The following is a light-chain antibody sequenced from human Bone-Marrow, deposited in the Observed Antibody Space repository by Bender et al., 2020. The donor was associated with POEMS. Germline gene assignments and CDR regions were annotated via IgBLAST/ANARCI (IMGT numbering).Light chain of an antibody. CDR3: QTWGTGIHV. J-gene: IGLJ2*01. CDR1: SGHSSNA. Sequence: QLVLTQSPSASASLGASVKLTCTLSSGHSSNAIAWHQQKPEEGPRYLMKLNNDGSHTKGDGIPDRFSGSSSGAERYLTISSLQSEDEADYYCQTWGTGIHVFGGGTKLTVL. V-gene: IGLV4-69*01. CDR2: LNNDGSH.